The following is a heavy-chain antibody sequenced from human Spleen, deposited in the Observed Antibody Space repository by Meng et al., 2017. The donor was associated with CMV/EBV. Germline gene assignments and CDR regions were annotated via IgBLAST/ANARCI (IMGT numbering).Heavy chain of an antibody. CDR2: ISGYNGNT. Sequence: ASVKVSCKTSGYNFKSYGITWVRQAPGQGLEWMGWISGYNGNTNYVQSLQGRVTMTADTPTKTAYMELRSLRSDDTAVYYCAREGYYYESSGYYPPYYYGVDVWGQGTTVTVSS. J-gene: IGHJ6*02. CDR3: AREGYYYESSGYYPPYYYGVDV. D-gene: IGHD3-22*01. V-gene: IGHV1-18*01. CDR1: GYNFKSYG.